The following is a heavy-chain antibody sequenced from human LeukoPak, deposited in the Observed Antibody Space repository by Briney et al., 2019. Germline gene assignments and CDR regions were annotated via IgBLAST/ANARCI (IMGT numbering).Heavy chain of an antibody. D-gene: IGHD3-3*01. V-gene: IGHV4-34*01. Sequence: SETLSLTCAVYGGSFSGYHWSWIRQPPGKGLEWVGEINHSGSTNYNPSLKSRVTISVDTSKNQFSLKLSPVTAADTAVYYCARGVRDPKGRWYFDLWGRGTLVTVSS. J-gene: IGHJ2*01. CDR2: INHSGST. CDR3: ARGVRDPKGRWYFDL. CDR1: GGSFSGYH.